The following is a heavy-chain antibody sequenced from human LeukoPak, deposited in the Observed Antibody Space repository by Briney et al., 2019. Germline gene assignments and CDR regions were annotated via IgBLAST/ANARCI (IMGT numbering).Heavy chain of an antibody. V-gene: IGHV4-30-2*01. Sequence: TSQTLSLTCTVSGGSISSGGYYWSWIRQPPGKGLEWIGYIYHSGSTYYNPSLKSRVTISGDRSKNHFFLTLTSVTAADTAVYYCARTQHCSSTSCPHGLDSWGQGTLVTVSS. J-gene: IGHJ4*02. CDR2: IYHSGST. CDR1: GGSISSGGYY. D-gene: IGHD2-2*01. CDR3: ARTQHCSSTSCPHGLDS.